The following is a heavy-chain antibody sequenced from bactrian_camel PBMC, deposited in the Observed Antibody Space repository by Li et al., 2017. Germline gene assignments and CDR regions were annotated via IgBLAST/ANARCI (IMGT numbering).Heavy chain of an antibody. D-gene: IGHD7*01. CDR1: AEALDSNC. CDR3: VADCEFRYDQFIFQTGT. J-gene: IGHJ6*01. V-gene: IGHV3S6*01. CDR2: IYTDDGHT. Sequence: HVQLVESGGGSAQPGGSLRLSCTSSAEALDSNCISWFRQAPGKEREGIAGIYTDDGHTYYADSVKGRFTISHDYAKRTLYLQMNSLKPEDSAMYYCVADCEFRYDQFIFQTGTWGHGTQVTVS.